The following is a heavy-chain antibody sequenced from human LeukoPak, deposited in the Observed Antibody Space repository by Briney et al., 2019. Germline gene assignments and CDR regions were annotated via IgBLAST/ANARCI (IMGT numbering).Heavy chain of an antibody. D-gene: IGHD3-10*01. CDR2: IASDGSST. CDR3: GKVGGGFGRFIDY. CDR1: GFTFSSYW. Sequence: GGSLRLSCAASGFTFSSYWMNWVRQAPGKGLVWVSRIASDGSSTTYADSVKGRFTISRDNSKNTLYLQMNSLRAEDTAVYYCGKVGGGFGRFIDYWGQGTLVTVSS. J-gene: IGHJ4*02. V-gene: IGHV3-74*01.